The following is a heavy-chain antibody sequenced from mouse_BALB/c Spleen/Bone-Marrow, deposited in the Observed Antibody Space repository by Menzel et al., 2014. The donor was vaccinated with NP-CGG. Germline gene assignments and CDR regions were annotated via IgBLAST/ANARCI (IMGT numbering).Heavy chain of an antibody. Sequence: DLVKPGASVKLSCKASGYTFTSYWINWIKQRPGQGLEWIGRIAPGSGSTYYNEMFKGKATLTVDTSCSTAYIQLSSLSSDGPAVYFCAREDMGYGIYDRFACRAQWTLVTDTA. CDR1: GYTFTSYW. J-gene: IGHJ3*01. D-gene: IGHD2-1*01. V-gene: IGHV1S41*01. CDR2: IAPGSGST. CDR3: AREDMGYGIYDRFAC.